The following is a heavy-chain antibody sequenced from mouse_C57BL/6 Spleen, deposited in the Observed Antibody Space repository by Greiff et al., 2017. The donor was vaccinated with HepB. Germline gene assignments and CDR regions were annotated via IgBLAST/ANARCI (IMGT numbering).Heavy chain of an antibody. Sequence: VQLQQSGAELVRPGASVKLSCTASGFNIKDDYMHWVKQRPEQGLEWIGWIDPENGDTEYASKFQGKATITADTSSNTAYLQLSSLTSEDTAVYYCTTGYYYGSSYRNYWGQGITLTVSS. CDR1: GFNIKDDY. CDR3: TTGYYYGSSYRNY. CDR2: IDPENGDT. D-gene: IGHD1-1*01. V-gene: IGHV14-4*01. J-gene: IGHJ2*01.